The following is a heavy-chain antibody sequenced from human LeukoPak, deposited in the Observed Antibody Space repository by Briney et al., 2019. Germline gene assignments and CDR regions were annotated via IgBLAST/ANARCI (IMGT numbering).Heavy chain of an antibody. V-gene: IGHV3-21*01. CDR1: GFTFSSYS. Sequence: GGSLRLSCAASGFTFSSYSMNWVRQAPGKGLEWVSSISSSSSYIYYADSVKGRFTISRDNSKNTLYLSVNSLRPEDTAVYYCARDLIGIDCSGGSCYAPLDYWGQGTLVTVSS. J-gene: IGHJ4*02. CDR2: ISSSSSYI. D-gene: IGHD2-15*01. CDR3: ARDLIGIDCSGGSCYAPLDY.